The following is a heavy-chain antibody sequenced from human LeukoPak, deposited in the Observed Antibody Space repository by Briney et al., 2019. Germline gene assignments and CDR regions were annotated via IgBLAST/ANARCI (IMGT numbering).Heavy chain of an antibody. CDR3: ARAADSSGWTDY. CDR1: GGSISSGGYS. J-gene: IGHJ4*02. CDR2: IYYSGST. V-gene: IGHV4-30-4*07. D-gene: IGHD6-19*01. Sequence: TLSLTCAVSGGSISSGGYSWSWIRQPPGKGLEWIGYIYYSGSTYYNPSLKSRVTISVDTSKNQFSLKLSSVTAADTAVYYCARAADSSGWTDYWGQGTLATVSS.